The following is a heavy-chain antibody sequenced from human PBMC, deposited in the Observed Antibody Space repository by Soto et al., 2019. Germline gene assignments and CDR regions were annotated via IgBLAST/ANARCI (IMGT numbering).Heavy chain of an antibody. CDR3: ATSSFYDISGYYWGYFEN. CDR2: IIPMYSTV. D-gene: IGHD3-22*01. Sequence: QVQLVQSGAEAKKPGSSVKVSCKASGGTFSRNAVSWVRQAPGQGLVWMGGIIPMYSTVNYAPKFRGRVTINADTSTGTGYMDLSSLTSEDTAVYYCATSSFYDISGYYWGYFENWGQGTLVAVSS. CDR1: GGTFSRNA. J-gene: IGHJ4*02. V-gene: IGHV1-69*06.